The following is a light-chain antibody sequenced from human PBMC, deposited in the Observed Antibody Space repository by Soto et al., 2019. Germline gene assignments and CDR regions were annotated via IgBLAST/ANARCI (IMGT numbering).Light chain of an antibody. CDR2: KVS. V-gene: IGKV2-30*01. Sequence: DVVLTQSPLSLPVTLGQPASISCRSGQRLVYNDGDIYLNWFQQRRGQSARRLIYKVSNRDSGVPDRFSGSGAGTDFTLQISRVEAEDVGVYYCMQGTHSWTFGQGTKVDIK. CDR1: QRLVYNDGDIY. CDR3: MQGTHSWT. J-gene: IGKJ1*01.